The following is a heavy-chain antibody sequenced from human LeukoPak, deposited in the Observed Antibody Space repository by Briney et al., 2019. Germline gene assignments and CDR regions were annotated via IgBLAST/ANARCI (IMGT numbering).Heavy chain of an antibody. J-gene: IGHJ4*02. Sequence: SQTLSLTCAVSGYSINGGYYRGWIRQPPGKGLEWIGSISHSGRTYYNPSLKSRVTMSVDTSKNQFSLRLSSVTAADTAVYYCARLSFGELSDWGRGTLVTVSS. CDR2: ISHSGRT. V-gene: IGHV4-38-2*01. CDR1: GYSINGGYY. D-gene: IGHD3-10*01. CDR3: ARLSFGELSD.